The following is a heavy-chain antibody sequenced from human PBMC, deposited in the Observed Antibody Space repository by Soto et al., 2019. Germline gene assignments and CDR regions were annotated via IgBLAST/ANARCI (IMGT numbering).Heavy chain of an antibody. V-gene: IGHV3-9*01. J-gene: IGHJ4*02. CDR3: AKDSQVGATYFDY. CDR2: ISWNSGSI. CDR1: GFTFDDYA. D-gene: IGHD1-26*01. Sequence: GGSLRLSCAASGFTFDDYAMHWVRHAPGKGLEWVSGISWNSGSIGYADSVKGRFTISRDNAKNSLYLQMNSLRAEDTALYYCAKDSQVGATYFDYWGQGTLVTVSS.